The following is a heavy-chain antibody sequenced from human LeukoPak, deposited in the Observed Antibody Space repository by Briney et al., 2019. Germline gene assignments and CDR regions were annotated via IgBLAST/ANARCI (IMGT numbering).Heavy chain of an antibody. V-gene: IGHV4-59*01. CDR3: ARALPLDYYDSSGQFQH. J-gene: IGHJ1*01. CDR1: GGSISSYY. D-gene: IGHD3-22*01. Sequence: SETLSLTRTVSGGSISSYYWSWIRQPPGKGLEWIGYIYYSGSTNYNPSLKSRVTISVDTSKDQFSLKLSSVTAADTAVYYCARALPLDYYDSSGQFQHWGQGTLVTVSS. CDR2: IYYSGST.